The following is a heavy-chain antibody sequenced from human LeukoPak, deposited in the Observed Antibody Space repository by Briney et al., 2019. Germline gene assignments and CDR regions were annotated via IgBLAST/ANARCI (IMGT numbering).Heavy chain of an antibody. CDR3: ARCIAAAGTIDY. V-gene: IGHV1-2*02. CDR1: GYTFTGYY. CDR2: INPNSGGT. Sequence: GASVKVSCKASGYTFTGYYMHWVRQAPGQGREWMGWINPNSGGTNYAQKFQGRVTMTRDTSISTAYMELSRLRPDDTAVYYCARCIAAAGTIDYWGQGTLVTVSS. D-gene: IGHD6-13*01. J-gene: IGHJ4*02.